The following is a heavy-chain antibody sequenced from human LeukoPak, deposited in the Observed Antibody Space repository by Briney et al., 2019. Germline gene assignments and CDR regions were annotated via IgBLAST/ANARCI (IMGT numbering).Heavy chain of an antibody. Sequence: PSETLSLTCTVSGGSISSYYWSWIRQPPGKGLEWIGHIYYSGSTNYNPSLKSRVTISVDTSRNQFSLKLSSVTAADTAMYYCARVSALYPYYYGMDVWGQGTTVTVSS. CDR2: IYYSGST. V-gene: IGHV4-59*01. J-gene: IGHJ6*02. CDR1: GGSISSYY. D-gene: IGHD2/OR15-2a*01. CDR3: ARVSALYPYYYGMDV.